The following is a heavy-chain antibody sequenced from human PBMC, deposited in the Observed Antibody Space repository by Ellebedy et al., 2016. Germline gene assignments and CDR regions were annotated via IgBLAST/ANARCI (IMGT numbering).Heavy chain of an antibody. CDR3: AIGLDDSSGYYWGY. CDR2: IYYSGST. Sequence: SETLSLTXTVSGGSISSYYWSWIRQPPGKGLEWIGYIYYSGSTNYNPSLKSRVTISVDTSKNQFSLKLSSVTAADTAVYYCAIGLDDSSGYYWGYWGQGTLVTVSS. J-gene: IGHJ4*02. D-gene: IGHD3-22*01. V-gene: IGHV4-59*13. CDR1: GGSISSYY.